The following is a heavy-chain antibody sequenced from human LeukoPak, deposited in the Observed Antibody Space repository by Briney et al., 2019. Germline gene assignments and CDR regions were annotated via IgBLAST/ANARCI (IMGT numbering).Heavy chain of an antibody. CDR1: GGSFSGYY. D-gene: IGHD3-9*01. Sequence: SETLSLTCAVYGGSFSGYYRSWIRQPPGKGLEWIGEINHSGGTNYNPSLKSRVTISVDTSKNQFSLKLSSVTAADTAVYYCARGDILTGSHYWGQGTLVTVSS. CDR2: INHSGGT. J-gene: IGHJ4*02. CDR3: ARGDILTGSHY. V-gene: IGHV4-34*01.